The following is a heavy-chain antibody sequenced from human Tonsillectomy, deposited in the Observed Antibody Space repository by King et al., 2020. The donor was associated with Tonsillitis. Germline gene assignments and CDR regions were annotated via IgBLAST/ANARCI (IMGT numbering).Heavy chain of an antibody. V-gene: IGHV5-51*03. J-gene: IGHJ4*02. CDR3: ARGVLGAALDYFDY. D-gene: IGHD3-10*01. CDR1: GYSFTTFW. CDR2: IYPGDSDT. Sequence: QLVQSGAEVKKPGESLKISCKDSGYSFTTFWIGWFRHMPGKGLEWMGIIYPGDSDTRYSTSFQGQVTISADKSISTAYLQWSSLKASDTAMYYCARGVLGAALDYFDYWGQGTLVTVSS.